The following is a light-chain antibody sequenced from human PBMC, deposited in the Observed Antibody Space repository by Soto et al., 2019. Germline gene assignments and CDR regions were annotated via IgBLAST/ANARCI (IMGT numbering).Light chain of an antibody. CDR2: EVS. Sequence: QSALTQPASVSGSPGQSITISCTETSGDVGGYNYASWYQQHPGKAPKLMIYEVSNRPSGVSNRFSGSKSGNTASLTISGLQAEDEATYYCGSHTSSNTRVFGGGTKLTVL. CDR1: SGDVGGYNY. J-gene: IGLJ3*02. V-gene: IGLV2-14*01. CDR3: GSHTSSNTRV.